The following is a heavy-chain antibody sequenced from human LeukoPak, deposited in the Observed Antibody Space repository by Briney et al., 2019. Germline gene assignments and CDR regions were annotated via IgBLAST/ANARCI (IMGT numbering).Heavy chain of an antibody. V-gene: IGHV1-18*01. D-gene: IGHD3-3*01. CDR2: ISAYNGNT. CDR3: ARDGITIFGVVIIPVNSVLLDY. J-gene: IGHJ4*02. Sequence: ASVKVSCKASGYTFTSYGISWVRQAPGQGLEWMGWISAYNGNTNYAQKLQGRVTMTTDTSTSTAYMELRSLRSDDTAVYYYARDGITIFGVVIIPVNSVLLDYWGQGTLVTVSS. CDR1: GYTFTSYG.